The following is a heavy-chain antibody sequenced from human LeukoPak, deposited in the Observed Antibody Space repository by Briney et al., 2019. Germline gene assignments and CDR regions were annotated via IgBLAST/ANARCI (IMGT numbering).Heavy chain of an antibody. Sequence: PGGSLRLSCAASGFTFSSYWMSWVRQAPGKGLEWVANIKQDGSEKYYVDSVKGRFTISRDNAKNSLYLQMNSLRAEDTAVYYCARDQGIAAAGTLSWGQGTLVTVSS. J-gene: IGHJ5*02. D-gene: IGHD6-13*01. CDR3: ARDQGIAAAGTLS. V-gene: IGHV3-7*01. CDR2: IKQDGSEK. CDR1: GFTFSSYW.